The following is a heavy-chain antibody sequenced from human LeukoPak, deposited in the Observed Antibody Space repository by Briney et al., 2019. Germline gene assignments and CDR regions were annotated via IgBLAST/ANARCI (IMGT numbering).Heavy chain of an antibody. J-gene: IGHJ6*02. Sequence: PGGSLRLSCAASGFTFSSYAMSWVRQAPGKGLEWVSAISGSGGSTYYADSVKGRFTISRDNSKNTLYLQMNSLRAEDTAVYYCAKPYRYCSGGSCRYYYYYGMDVWGQGTTVTVSS. CDR3: AKPYRYCSGGSCRYYYYYGMDV. V-gene: IGHV3-23*01. D-gene: IGHD2-15*01. CDR1: GFTFSSYA. CDR2: ISGSGGST.